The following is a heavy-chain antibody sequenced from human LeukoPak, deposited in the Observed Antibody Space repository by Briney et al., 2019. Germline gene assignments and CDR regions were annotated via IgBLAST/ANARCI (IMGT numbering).Heavy chain of an antibody. D-gene: IGHD2-2*01. J-gene: IGHJ5*02. V-gene: IGHV4-31*03. CDR3: AREVVVPAAMRWFDP. Sequence: SETLSLTCTVSGGSISSGGYYWSWIRQHPGKGLEWIGYIYYSGSTYYNPSLKSRVTISVDTSKNQCSLKLSSVTAADTAVYYCAREVVVPAAMRWFDPWGQGTLVTVSS. CDR1: GGSISSGGYY. CDR2: IYYSGST.